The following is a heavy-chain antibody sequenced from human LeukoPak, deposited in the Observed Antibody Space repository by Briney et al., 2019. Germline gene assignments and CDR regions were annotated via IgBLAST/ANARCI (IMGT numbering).Heavy chain of an antibody. V-gene: IGHV3-30*18. J-gene: IGHJ4*02. CDR3: AKTYSRESGYDFFFHY. CDR1: GLTFSRFG. Sequence: GGSLRLSCAASGLTFSRFGMHWVRQAPGKGLDWVSAISYDGKNIHYADSVKGRFTISRDNSRNTVYLQMNSLRVEDTAVYYCAKTYSRESGYDFFFHYWGQGTRVTVSS. CDR2: ISYDGKNI. D-gene: IGHD5-12*01.